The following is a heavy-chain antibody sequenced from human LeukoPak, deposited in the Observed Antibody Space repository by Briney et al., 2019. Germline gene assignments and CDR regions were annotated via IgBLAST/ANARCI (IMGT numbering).Heavy chain of an antibody. D-gene: IGHD3-16*01. CDR1: GFTFSDCD. Sequence: GESLRLSCTASGFTFSDCDMNWFRQAPGKGLQWVSSISYMGDHRYYADSAKGRFTISRDNAKNSLYLQMDNLRADDTAVYYCARDKDGSPGGYWGQGTLVTVSS. V-gene: IGHV3-21*06. CDR2: ISYMGDHR. CDR3: ARDKDGSPGGY. J-gene: IGHJ4*02.